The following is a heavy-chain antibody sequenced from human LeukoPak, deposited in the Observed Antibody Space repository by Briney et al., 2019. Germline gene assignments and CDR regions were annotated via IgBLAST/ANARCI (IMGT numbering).Heavy chain of an antibody. Sequence: PGGSLRLSCAASGFTFSSYEMNWVRQAPGKGLEWVSYISSSGSTIYYADSVKGRFTISRDNAKNSLYLQMNSLRAEDTAVYYCAKDAGYSSSWYFDYWGQGTLVTVSS. CDR2: ISSSGSTI. CDR3: AKDAGYSSSWYFDY. J-gene: IGHJ4*02. CDR1: GFTFSSYE. D-gene: IGHD6-13*01. V-gene: IGHV3-48*03.